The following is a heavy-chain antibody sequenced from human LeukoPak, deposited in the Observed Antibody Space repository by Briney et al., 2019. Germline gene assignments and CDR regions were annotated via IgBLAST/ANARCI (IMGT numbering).Heavy chain of an antibody. Sequence: GGSLRLSCAASGFTFSSYWMHWVRQAPGKGLVWVSRINSDGSSTSYADSVKGRFTISRDNAKNTLYLQMNSLRAEDTALYHCARDRDILYDYDRSGYYNNWFDPWGQGTLVTVSS. V-gene: IGHV3-74*01. D-gene: IGHD3-22*01. CDR2: INSDGSST. CDR3: ARDRDILYDYDRSGYYNNWFDP. CDR1: GFTFSSYW. J-gene: IGHJ5*02.